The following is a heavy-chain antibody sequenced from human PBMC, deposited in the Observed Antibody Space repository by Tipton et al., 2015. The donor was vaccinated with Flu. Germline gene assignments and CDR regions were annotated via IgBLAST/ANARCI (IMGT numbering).Heavy chain of an antibody. CDR1: GDSISSTYY. D-gene: IGHD4-11*01. CDR3: ARRGFSNYVSEPKNWFDP. J-gene: IGHJ5*02. Sequence: TLSLTCTVSGDSISSTYYWGWIRQPLGKGLEWIGNIHRGGSALYNPSLSSRVTISADTLKNQFSLKVTSVTATDTAVYYCARRGFSNYVSEPKNWFDPWGQGTLVTVSS. V-gene: IGHV4-38-2*02. CDR2: IHRGGSA.